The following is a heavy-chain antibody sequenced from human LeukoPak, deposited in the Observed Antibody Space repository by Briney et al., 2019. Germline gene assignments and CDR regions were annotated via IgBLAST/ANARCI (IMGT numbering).Heavy chain of an antibody. Sequence: GGSLRLSCAASGFTFDDYAMHWVRQAPGKGLEWVSGISWNSCSIGYADSVKGRFTISRDNAKNSLYLQMNSLRAEDTALYYCAKDGYQNYYYGSGRDYYYGMDVWGQGTTVTVSS. J-gene: IGHJ6*02. CDR1: GFTFDDYA. CDR3: AKDGYQNYYYGSGRDYYYGMDV. CDR2: ISWNSCSI. D-gene: IGHD3-10*01. V-gene: IGHV3-9*01.